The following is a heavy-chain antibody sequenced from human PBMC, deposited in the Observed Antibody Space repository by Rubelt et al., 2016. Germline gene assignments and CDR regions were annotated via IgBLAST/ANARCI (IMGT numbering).Heavy chain of an antibody. CDR3: ARGGLWFDS. CDR1: SGYY. D-gene: IGHD3/OR15-3a*01. Sequence: SGYYLTWIRQPPGKGLEWIGEINHSGSTNYNPSLKSRVTISVDTSKNQFSLILSPVTAADTAVYYCARGGLWFDSWGQGTLVSVSS. V-gene: IGHV4-34*01. CDR2: INHSGST. J-gene: IGHJ5*01.